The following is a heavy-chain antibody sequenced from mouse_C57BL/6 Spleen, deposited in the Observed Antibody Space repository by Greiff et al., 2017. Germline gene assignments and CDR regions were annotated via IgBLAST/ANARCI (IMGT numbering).Heavy chain of an antibody. Sequence: QVQLKESGPELVKPGASVKISCTASGYAFSSSWMNWVKQRPGKGLEWIGRIYPGDGDTNYNGKFKGKATLTADKSSSTAYMQLSSLTSEDSAVYFCARSYYSNPFAYWGQGTLVTVSA. V-gene: IGHV1-82*01. CDR1: GYAFSSSW. CDR2: IYPGDGDT. D-gene: IGHD2-5*01. J-gene: IGHJ3*01. CDR3: ARSYYSNPFAY.